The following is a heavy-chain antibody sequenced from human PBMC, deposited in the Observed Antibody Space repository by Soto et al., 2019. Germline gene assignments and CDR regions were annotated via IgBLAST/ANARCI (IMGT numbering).Heavy chain of an antibody. CDR2: ISSSSSTI. CDR1: GFTFSSYS. CDR3: ARDLNCGLFDD. Sequence: EVQLVESGGGLVQPGGSLRLSCAASGFTFSSYSMNWARQAPGKGLEWVSYISSSSSTIYYADSVKGRFTISRENAKKSLYLQMNSLRAEDTAVYYCARDLNCGLFDDWGQGTLVTLSS. D-gene: IGHD1-1*01. J-gene: IGHJ4*02. V-gene: IGHV3-48*01.